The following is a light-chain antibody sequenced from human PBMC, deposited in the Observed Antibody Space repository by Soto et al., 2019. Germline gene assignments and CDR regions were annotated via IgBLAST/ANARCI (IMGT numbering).Light chain of an antibody. V-gene: IGKV3D-15*01. CDR1: QSVNNR. Sequence: VMTQFPATLSASPGERVALSCRPSQSVNNRLAWYQQRPGQAPRLLIYSATLRAAGVPDRFTGRGSGTEFTLIISSLQSEDYGVYYCQQYNAWPPHTLGQGTRVE. CDR2: SAT. J-gene: IGKJ2*01. CDR3: QQYNAWPPHT.